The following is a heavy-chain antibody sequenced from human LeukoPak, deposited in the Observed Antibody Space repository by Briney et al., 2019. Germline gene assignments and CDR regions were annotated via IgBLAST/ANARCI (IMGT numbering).Heavy chain of an antibody. CDR1: GFTFSSYG. J-gene: IGHJ4*02. V-gene: IGHV3-33*01. D-gene: IGHD1-1*01. CDR3: GRDHDSYLDY. CDR2: IWYDGSSK. Sequence: GRSLRLSCPASGFTFSSYGMHWVRQAPGKGLEWVAVIWYDGSSKYYAESVKGRFTISRDNSKNTLYLQMNSLRAEDTAVYYCGRDHDSYLDYWGQGTLVTVSS.